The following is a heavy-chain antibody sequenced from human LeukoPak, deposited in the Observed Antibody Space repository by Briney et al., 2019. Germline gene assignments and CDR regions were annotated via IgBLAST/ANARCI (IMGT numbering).Heavy chain of an antibody. D-gene: IGHD6-19*01. CDR3: ARADRAVAAPIDY. CDR2: MYHSGST. J-gene: IGHJ4*02. CDR1: GYSISSGFY. V-gene: IGHV4-38-2*02. Sequence: PSETLSLTCTVSGYSISSGFYWGWIRQPPGKGLEWIGTMYHSGSTYYNPSLKSRVSISVDTSKNQFSLKLSSVTAADTAVYYCARADRAVAAPIDYWGQGTLVTVSS.